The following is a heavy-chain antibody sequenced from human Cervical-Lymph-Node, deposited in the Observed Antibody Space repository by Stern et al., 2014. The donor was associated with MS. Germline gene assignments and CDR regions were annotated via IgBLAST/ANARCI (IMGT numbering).Heavy chain of an antibody. CDR2: ISWNSNTI. J-gene: IGHJ4*02. D-gene: IGHD4-23*01. CDR3: ARGPPGGTHSGYLGS. CDR1: GLTFDDYT. V-gene: IGHV3-9*01. Sequence: EVQLVESGGRLVQPGSSLRLSCVASGLTFDDYTMHWVRQAPGKGLEWVSAISWNSNTIQYVDSVKGRFTTSRDNAKNSLFLQMNSLRVEDTALYYCARGPPGGTHSGYLGSWGQGTLVTVSS.